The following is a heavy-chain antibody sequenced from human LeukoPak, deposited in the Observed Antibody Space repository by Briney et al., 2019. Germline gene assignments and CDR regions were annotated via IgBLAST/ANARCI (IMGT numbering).Heavy chain of an antibody. CDR1: GFTFSDYY. D-gene: IGHD3-22*01. CDR2: ITSSGTTM. Sequence: GGSLRLSCAASGFTFSDYYMIWIRQAPGKGLEWVSYITSSGTTMYYADSVKGRFAISRDNAKDSLYLQMNSLRAEDTAVYYCAKDQSYYDSSGYYPNHWGQGTLVTVSS. J-gene: IGHJ5*02. CDR3: AKDQSYYDSSGYYPNH. V-gene: IGHV3-11*01.